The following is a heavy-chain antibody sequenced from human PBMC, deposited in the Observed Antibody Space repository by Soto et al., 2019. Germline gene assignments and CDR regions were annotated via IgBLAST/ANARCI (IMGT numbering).Heavy chain of an antibody. CDR1: GFTFSSYS. J-gene: IGHJ6*02. CDR2: ISSSSSCT. CDR3: ARDTGGTMVRGPASGMDV. Sequence: GSLRLSCASSGFTFSSYSMSWVRQAPGKGLEWVSDISSSSSCTNYADSVKGRFTISRDNAKNSLYLQMNSLRAEDTAVYYCARDTGGTMVRGPASGMDVWGQGTTVTVSS. D-gene: IGHD3-10*01. V-gene: IGHV3-11*06.